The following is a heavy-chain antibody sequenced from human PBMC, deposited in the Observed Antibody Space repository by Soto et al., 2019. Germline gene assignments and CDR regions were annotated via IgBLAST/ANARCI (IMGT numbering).Heavy chain of an antibody. CDR1: GGTFSSYA. D-gene: IGHD6-6*01. V-gene: IGHV1-69*13. J-gene: IGHJ6*02. CDR3: ARAIGIAARPDYYYCMDV. CDR2: IIPIFGTA. Sequence: SVKVSCMASGGTFSSYAISWVRQAPGQGLEWMGGIIPIFGTANYAQKFQGRVTITAYESTSTAYMELSSLRSEDTAVYYCARAIGIAARPDYYYCMDVWGQGTTVTVSS.